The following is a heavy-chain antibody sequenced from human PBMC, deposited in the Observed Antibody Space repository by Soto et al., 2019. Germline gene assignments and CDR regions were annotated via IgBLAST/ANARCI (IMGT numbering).Heavy chain of an antibody. CDR2: INGDESST. D-gene: IGHD2-15*01. CDR3: ARVLGPGSSFDY. V-gene: IGHV3-74*01. CDR1: GFTFSNYW. J-gene: IGHJ4*02. Sequence: PGGSLRLSCAASGFTFSNYWMYWLRQAPGKGLLWVSRINGDESSTNYADSVKGRFTISRDNAKNTLYLQMNSLRAEDTAVYYCARVLGPGSSFDYWGQGTLVTVSS.